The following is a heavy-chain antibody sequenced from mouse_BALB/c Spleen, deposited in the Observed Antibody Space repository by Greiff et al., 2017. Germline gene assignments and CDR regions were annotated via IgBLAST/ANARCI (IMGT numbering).Heavy chain of an antibody. Sequence: EVMLVESGPGLVKPSQSLSLTCTVTGYSITSDYAWNWIRQFPGNKLEWMGYISYSGSTSYNPSLKSRISITRDTSKNQLFLQLNSVTTEDTATYYCARWGGNPYWGQGTTLTVSS. J-gene: IGHJ2*01. CDR2: ISYSGST. D-gene: IGHD2-1*01. CDR1: GYSITSDYA. CDR3: ARWGGNPY. V-gene: IGHV3-2*02.